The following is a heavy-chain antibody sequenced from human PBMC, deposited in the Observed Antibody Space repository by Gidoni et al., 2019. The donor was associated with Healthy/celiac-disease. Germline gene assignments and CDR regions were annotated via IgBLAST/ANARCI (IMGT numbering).Heavy chain of an antibody. CDR3: ARLRNYYFDY. CDR1: GGTFSSYT. Sequence: QVQLVQSGAEVKKPGSSVNVSCKASGGTFSSYTLSWVRQAPGQGLEWMGRIIPILGIANYAQKFQGRVTITADKSTSTAYMELSSLRSEDTAVYYCARLRNYYFDYWGQGTLVTVSS. D-gene: IGHD3-16*01. CDR2: IIPILGIA. J-gene: IGHJ4*02. V-gene: IGHV1-69*02.